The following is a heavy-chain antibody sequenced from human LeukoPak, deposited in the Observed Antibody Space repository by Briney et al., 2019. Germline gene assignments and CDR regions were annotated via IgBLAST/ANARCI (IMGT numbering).Heavy chain of an antibody. J-gene: IGHJ4*02. CDR2: IYFSGTT. D-gene: IGHD1-26*01. CDR1: GGSISSSSYY. V-gene: IGHV4-39*01. Sequence: SETLSLTCTVSGGSISSSSYYWGWIRQPPGKGLEGIGSIYFSGTTYYNPSLKSRVTISVDTSKNQFPLNLSSVTAADTAVYYCARQKGGSSYFDYWGKGTLVTVSS. CDR3: ARQKGGSSYFDY.